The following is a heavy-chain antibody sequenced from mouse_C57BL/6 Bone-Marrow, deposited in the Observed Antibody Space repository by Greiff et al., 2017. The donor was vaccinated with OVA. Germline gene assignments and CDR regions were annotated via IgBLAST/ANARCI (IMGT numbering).Heavy chain of an antibody. D-gene: IGHD1-1*01. CDR1: GYTFTSYW. Sequence: VQLQQPGAELVKPGASVKLSCKASGYTFTSYWMHWVKQRPGQGLEWIGMIHPNSGSTNYNEKFKSKATLTVDKSSSTAYMQLSSLTSEDSAVYYCASPFYYYGSSWDFDYWGQGTTLTVSS. J-gene: IGHJ2*01. V-gene: IGHV1-64*01. CDR2: IHPNSGST. CDR3: ASPFYYYGSSWDFDY.